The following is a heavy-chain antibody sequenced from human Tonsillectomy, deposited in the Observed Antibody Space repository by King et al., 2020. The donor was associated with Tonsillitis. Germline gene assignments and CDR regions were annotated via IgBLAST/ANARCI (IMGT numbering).Heavy chain of an antibody. CDR2: IYPGDSDT. Sequence: QLVQSGAEVKKPGESLKISCKGSGYSFTTYWIGWVRQMPGKDLEWMGIIYPGDSDTRYSPSFQGQVTSSAAKSLSTAYLQWNSLKASDTAMYYCARQACSCSGDCSRGKLDYWGQGTLVTVSS. V-gene: IGHV5-51*01. J-gene: IGHJ4*02. CDR1: GYSFTTYW. D-gene: IGHD2-21*02. CDR3: ARQACSCSGDCSRGKLDY.